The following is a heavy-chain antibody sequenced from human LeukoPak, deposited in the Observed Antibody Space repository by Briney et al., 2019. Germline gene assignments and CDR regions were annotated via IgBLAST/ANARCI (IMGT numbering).Heavy chain of an antibody. V-gene: IGHV4-59*12. CDR1: GGSISGYY. Sequence: SETLSLTCSVSGGSISGYYWSWIRQPPGKGLEWIGYIYYSGTTIYNPSLKSRVTISVDTSNNQFSLKLSSVTAADTAVYYCARLGLPWWELRGWFDPWGQGTLVTVSS. J-gene: IGHJ5*02. CDR2: IYYSGTT. CDR3: ARLGLPWWELRGWFDP. D-gene: IGHD1-26*01.